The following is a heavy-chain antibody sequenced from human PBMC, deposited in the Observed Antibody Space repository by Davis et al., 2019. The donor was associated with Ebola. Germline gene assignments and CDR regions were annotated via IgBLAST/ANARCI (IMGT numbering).Heavy chain of an antibody. CDR1: GYSFTSYW. Sequence: GESLKISCTGSGYSFTSYWIGWVRQMPRKGLEWMGIIYPGDPDTRYSPSFQGQVTIPTDKSISTAYLQWSSLKASDTAMYYCARSDYRNYYYYYGMDVWGQGTTVTVSS. J-gene: IGHJ6*02. D-gene: IGHD4-11*01. CDR2: IYPGDPDT. V-gene: IGHV5-51*01. CDR3: ARSDYRNYYYYYGMDV.